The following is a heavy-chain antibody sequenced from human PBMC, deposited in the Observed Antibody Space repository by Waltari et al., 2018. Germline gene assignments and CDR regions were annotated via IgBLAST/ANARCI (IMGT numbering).Heavy chain of an antibody. CDR3: AKDLPSRYSSGWYSSPHSPFDY. J-gene: IGHJ4*02. Sequence: EVQLVESGGGLVQPGRSLRLSCAASGFTFDDYAMHWVRQAPGKGLEWVSGICWNSGSIGYADSVKGRFTISRDNAKNSLYLQMNSLRAEDMALYYCAKDLPSRYSSGWYSSPHSPFDYWGQGTLVTVSS. D-gene: IGHD6-19*01. V-gene: IGHV3-9*03. CDR2: ICWNSGSI. CDR1: GFTFDDYA.